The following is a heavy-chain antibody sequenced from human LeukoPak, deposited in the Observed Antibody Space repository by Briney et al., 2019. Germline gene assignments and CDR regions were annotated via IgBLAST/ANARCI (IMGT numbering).Heavy chain of an antibody. CDR1: GFTFSSYW. Sequence: GGSLRLSCAASGFTFSSYWMHWVRQAPGKGLVWVSRINTDGSSTSYADSVKGRFTISRDNAKNTLYLQMNSLRAEDTAVYYCARDQGSGWANWFDPWGQGTLVTVSS. J-gene: IGHJ5*02. CDR3: ARDQGSGWANWFDP. D-gene: IGHD6-19*01. V-gene: IGHV3-74*01. CDR2: INTDGSST.